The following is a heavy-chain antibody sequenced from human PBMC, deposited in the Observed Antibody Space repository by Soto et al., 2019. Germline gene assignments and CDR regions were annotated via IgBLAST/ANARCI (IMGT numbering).Heavy chain of an antibody. CDR1: GGSFSGYY. V-gene: IGHV4-34*01. Sequence: SETLSLTCAVYGGSFSGYYWSWIRQPPGKGLEWIGEINHSGSTNYNPSLKSRVTISVDTSKNQFSLKLSSGTAADTAGYYCARASMTAVTTDYWGQGTLVTVSS. CDR3: ARASMTAVTTDY. CDR2: INHSGST. D-gene: IGHD4-4*01. J-gene: IGHJ4*02.